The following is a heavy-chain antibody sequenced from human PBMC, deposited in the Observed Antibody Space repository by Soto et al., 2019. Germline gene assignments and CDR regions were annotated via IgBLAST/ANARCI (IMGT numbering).Heavy chain of an antibody. Sequence: PSETLSLTCTVSGGSISSGGYYWSWIRQHPGKGLEWIGYIYYSGSTYYNPSLKSRVTISVDTSKNQFSLKLSSVTAADTAVYYCAGGGRSIAARLAWFDPWGQGTLVTVSS. CDR1: GGSISSGGYY. CDR2: IYYSGST. V-gene: IGHV4-31*03. CDR3: AGGGRSIAARLAWFDP. J-gene: IGHJ5*02. D-gene: IGHD6-6*01.